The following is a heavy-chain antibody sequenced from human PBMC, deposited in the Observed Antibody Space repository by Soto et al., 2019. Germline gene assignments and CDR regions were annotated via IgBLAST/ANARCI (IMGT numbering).Heavy chain of an antibody. CDR3: AREEGLLNWFDP. Sequence: EVQLVESGGGLVQPGGSLRLSCAASGFTFSSYSMNWVRQAPGKGLERVSYISSSSSTIYYADSVKGRFTISRDNAKNSLYLQMNSLRAEDTAVYYCAREEGLLNWFDPWGQGTLVTFSS. J-gene: IGHJ5*02. CDR1: GFTFSSYS. V-gene: IGHV3-48*01. CDR2: ISSSSSTI. D-gene: IGHD1-26*01.